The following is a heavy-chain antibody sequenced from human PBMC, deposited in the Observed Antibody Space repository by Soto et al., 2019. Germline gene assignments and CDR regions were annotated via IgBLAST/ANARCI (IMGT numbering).Heavy chain of an antibody. CDR2: MNPNSGNT. V-gene: IGHV1-8*01. J-gene: IGHJ4*02. D-gene: IGHD2-15*01. CDR1: GYTFTSYE. CDR3: ARGLKQWSFY. Sequence: QVQLVQSGAEVKKPGASVKVSCKASGYTFTSYEINWVRQAIGQGLEWMGGMNPNSGNTGYVQKFQGRVTMTRNTSISTAYMELSSLTSEDTAVYYCARGLKQWSFYWGQGTLVTVSS.